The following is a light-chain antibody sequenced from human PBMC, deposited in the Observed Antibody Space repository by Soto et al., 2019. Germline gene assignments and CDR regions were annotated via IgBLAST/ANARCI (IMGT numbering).Light chain of an antibody. CDR3: QHYHSIPMYT. CDR1: QGITSY. Sequence: AIRMTQSPFSLSASVGDSVTLTCWASQGITSYFAWYQQKPAKVPNLFNYFASSLQSGVPSRFSGSGSGTDYTLILNNLQPEDFATYYCQHYHSIPMYTFGQGTKLEIK. J-gene: IGKJ2*01. CDR2: FAS. V-gene: IGKV1D-43*01.